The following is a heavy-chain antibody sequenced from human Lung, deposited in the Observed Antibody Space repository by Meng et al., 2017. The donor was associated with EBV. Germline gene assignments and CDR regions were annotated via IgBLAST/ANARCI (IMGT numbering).Heavy chain of an antibody. J-gene: IGHJ4*02. CDR2: IYHSGIT. CDR3: ARDPTGGEDHQRV. CDR1: GVSISSSNW. D-gene: IGHD1-14*01. Sequence: QAKLQQGGAGLLKPSETLPLPCSVSGVSISSSNWWSWVRQPPGKGLEWIGKIYHSGITIYNPSLKSRVTMSVDNSKNQFSLKLNSMTAADTAVYYCARDPTGGEDHQRVWGQGTLVTVSS. V-gene: IGHV4-4*02.